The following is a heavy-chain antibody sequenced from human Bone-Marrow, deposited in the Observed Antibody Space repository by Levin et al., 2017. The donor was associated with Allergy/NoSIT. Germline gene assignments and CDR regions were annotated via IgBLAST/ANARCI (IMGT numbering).Heavy chain of an antibody. D-gene: IGHD1-26*01. CDR3: SKDGGTFFVLGVDS. Sequence: GGSLRLSCAASGFTFSNFGMHWVRHAPGKGLEWVAVISSDGSRMYYADSVKGRFTISRDNSKDTLYLQMNSLRPEDTAKYYCSKDGGTFFVLGVDSWGQGTLITVSS. V-gene: IGHV3-30*18. CDR2: ISSDGSRM. CDR1: GFTFSNFG. J-gene: IGHJ4*02.